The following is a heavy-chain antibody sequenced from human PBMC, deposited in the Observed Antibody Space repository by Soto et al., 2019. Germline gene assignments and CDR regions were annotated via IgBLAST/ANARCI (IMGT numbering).Heavy chain of an antibody. Sequence: ETLCITCAGSVVSSSSDSVSGSRRRPRKGMEWIGYIYHSGTSNYNPSLKSRVTILLDTSKNPLSLKLSSVTAADTAVYYCARQRSVVVTPWWFDPWGQGTLVTVSS. J-gene: IGHJ5*02. CDR2: IYHSGTS. D-gene: IGHD2-15*01. CDR3: ARQRSVVVTPWWFDP. CDR1: VVSSSSDS. V-gene: IGHV4-59*08.